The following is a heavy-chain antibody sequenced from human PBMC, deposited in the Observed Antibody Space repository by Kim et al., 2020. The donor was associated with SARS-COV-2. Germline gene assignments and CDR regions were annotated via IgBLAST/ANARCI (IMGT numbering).Heavy chain of an antibody. CDR3: AKVRGVSPKRSFVPPYYYYGMDV. Sequence: GGSLRLSCAASGFTFSSYAMSWVRQAPGKGLEWVSAISGSGGSTYYADSVKGRFTISRDNSKNTLYLQMNSLRAEDTAVYYCAKVRGVSPKRSFVPPYYYYGMDVWGQGTTVTVSS. D-gene: IGHD1-26*01. CDR1: GFTFSSYA. V-gene: IGHV3-23*01. CDR2: ISGSGGST. J-gene: IGHJ6*02.